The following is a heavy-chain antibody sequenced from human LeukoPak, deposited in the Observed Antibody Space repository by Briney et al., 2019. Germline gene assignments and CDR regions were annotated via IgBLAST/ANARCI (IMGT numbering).Heavy chain of an antibody. CDR1: GFIFSDHY. Sequence: PGGSLRLSCAASGFIFSDHYMDWVRQAPGKGLKWVSVISGSGGSTYYADSVKGRFTISRDNSKNTLYLQMNSLRAEDTAVYYCAKDYYDSSASYWDYWGQGTLVTVSS. J-gene: IGHJ4*02. D-gene: IGHD3-22*01. V-gene: IGHV3-23*01. CDR3: AKDYYDSSASYWDY. CDR2: ISGSGGST.